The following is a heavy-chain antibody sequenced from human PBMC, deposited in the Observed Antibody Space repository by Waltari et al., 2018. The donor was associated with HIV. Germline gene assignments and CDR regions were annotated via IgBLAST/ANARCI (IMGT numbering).Heavy chain of an antibody. J-gene: IGHJ3*02. V-gene: IGHV3-9*01. CDR3: AKDMSSDDAFDI. Sequence: EVQLVESGGGLVPPGRSLGPPCSASGFTFDDYAMHWVRQAPGKGLEWVSGISWNSGSIGYADSVKGRFTISRDNAKNSLYLQMNSLRAEDTALYYCAKDMSSDDAFDIWGQGTMVTVSS. CDR2: ISWNSGSI. CDR1: GFTFDDYA.